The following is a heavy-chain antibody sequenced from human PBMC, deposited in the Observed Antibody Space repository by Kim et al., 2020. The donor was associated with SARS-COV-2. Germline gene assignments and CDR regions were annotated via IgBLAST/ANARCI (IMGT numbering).Heavy chain of an antibody. V-gene: IGHV1-18*01. J-gene: IGHJ5*02. CDR2: NT. Sequence: NTNYAQKLQGRVTMTTDTSTSTAYMELRSLRSDDTAVYYCVREWIQGFDPWGQGTLVTVSS. D-gene: IGHD5-18*01. CDR3: VREWIQGFDP.